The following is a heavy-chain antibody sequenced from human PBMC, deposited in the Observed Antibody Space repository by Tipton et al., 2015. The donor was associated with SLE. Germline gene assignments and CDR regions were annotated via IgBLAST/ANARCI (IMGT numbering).Heavy chain of an antibody. V-gene: IGHV3-30*04. CDR3: ARWEWELLAFDY. D-gene: IGHD1-26*01. Sequence: SLRLSCAASGFTFSSYAMHWVRQAPGKGLEWVAVISYDGSNKYYADSVKGRFTISRDNSKNTLYLQMNSLRAEDTAVYYCARWEWELLAFDYWGQGTLVTASS. CDR2: ISYDGSNK. CDR1: GFTFSSYA. J-gene: IGHJ4*02.